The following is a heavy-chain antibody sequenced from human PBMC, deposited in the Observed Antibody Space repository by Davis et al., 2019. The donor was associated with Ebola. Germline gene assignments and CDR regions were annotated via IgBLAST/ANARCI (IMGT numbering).Heavy chain of an antibody. CDR2: ISGSGGST. CDR1: GFTFSSYA. Sequence: GESLKISCAASGFTFSSYAMSWVRQAPGKGLEWVSAISGSGGSTYYADSVKGRFTISRDNSKNTLYLQMNSLRAEDTAVYYCAKDGGSSDVWGQGTTVTVSS. J-gene: IGHJ6*02. V-gene: IGHV3-23*01. CDR3: AKDGGSSDV. D-gene: IGHD1-26*01.